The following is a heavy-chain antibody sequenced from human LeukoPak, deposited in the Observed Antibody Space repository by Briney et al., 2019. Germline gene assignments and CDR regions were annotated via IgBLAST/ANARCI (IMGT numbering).Heavy chain of an antibody. Sequence: GGSLRLSCAASGFTFSSYVMSWVRLAPGKGLEWVSGISGSGGSTYYADSVKGRFTISRDNSKNTLDLQMNSLRAEDTAIYYCAKDKIYYDAWGQGTLVTVSS. V-gene: IGHV3-23*01. J-gene: IGHJ5*02. CDR1: GFTFSSYV. CDR3: AKDKIYYDA. D-gene: IGHD3-22*01. CDR2: ISGSGGST.